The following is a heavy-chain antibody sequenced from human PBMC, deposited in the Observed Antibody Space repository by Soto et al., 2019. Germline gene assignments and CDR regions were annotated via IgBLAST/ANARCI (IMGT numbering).Heavy chain of an antibody. V-gene: IGHV1-69*13. CDR2: IIPIFGTA. J-gene: IGHJ4*02. CDR3: ARGPEIDIVLVPAATPSHFDY. CDR1: GGAFSIYA. Sequence: AASVNVSCKASGGAFSIYAISWVRQAPRQGLEWMGGIIPIFGTANYAQKFQGRVTITADESTSTAYMELSSLRSEDTAVYYCARGPEIDIVLVPAATPSHFDYWGQGTLVTVSS. D-gene: IGHD2-2*01.